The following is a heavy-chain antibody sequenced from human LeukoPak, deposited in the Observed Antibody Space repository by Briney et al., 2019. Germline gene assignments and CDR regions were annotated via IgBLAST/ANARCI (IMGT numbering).Heavy chain of an antibody. V-gene: IGHV3-9*01. CDR2: ISWNNNRR. CDR3: AKGSNYDYYYGMDV. CDR1: RFTFDDYA. J-gene: IGHJ6*02. D-gene: IGHD4-11*01. Sequence: GGSLRLSCAASRFTFDDYAMHWVRQPPGKGLEWVSGISWNNNRRGYADSVKGRFTISGDNAKNSLYLQMNSLRAEDTALYYCAKGSNYDYYYGMDVWGQGTTVTVSS.